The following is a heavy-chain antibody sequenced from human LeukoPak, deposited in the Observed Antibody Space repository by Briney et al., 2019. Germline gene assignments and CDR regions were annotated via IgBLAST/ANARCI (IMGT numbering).Heavy chain of an antibody. J-gene: IGHJ3*02. CDR3: ARGGKQWLVHDAFDI. CDR2: ISSSSYI. CDR1: GFTFSSYS. Sequence: GGSLRLSCAASGFTFSSYSMNWVRQAPGKGLEWVSSISSSSYIYYADSVKGRFTISRDNAKNSLYLQMNSLRAEDTAVYYCARGGKQWLVHDAFDIWGQGTMVTVSS. D-gene: IGHD6-19*01. V-gene: IGHV3-21*01.